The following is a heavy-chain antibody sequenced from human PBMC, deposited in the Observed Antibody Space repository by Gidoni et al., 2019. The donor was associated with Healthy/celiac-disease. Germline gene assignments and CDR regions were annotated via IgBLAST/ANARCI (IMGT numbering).Heavy chain of an antibody. CDR1: GFTFDDFA. V-gene: IGHV3-9*01. D-gene: IGHD6-6*01. CDR3: AKDRSPSSSYYFDY. CDR2: ISWNSGSI. J-gene: IGHJ4*02. Sequence: EVQLVESGGGLVRPGRSMRLSGDASGFTFDDFAMPWVRQAPGKGLEWVSGISWNSGSIGYADSVKGRFTISRDNAKNSLYLQMNSLRAEDTALYYCAKDRSPSSSYYFDYWGQGTLVTVSS.